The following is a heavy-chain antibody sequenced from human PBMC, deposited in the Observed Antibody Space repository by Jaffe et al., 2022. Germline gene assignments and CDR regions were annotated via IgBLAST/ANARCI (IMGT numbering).Heavy chain of an antibody. J-gene: IGHJ4*02. CDR2: IYDSGST. V-gene: IGHV4-59*02. CDR3: TRDSGRGTSLMDH. CDR1: GASVTSHY. Sequence: QVQLQESGPGLVNPSETLSLTCTVSGASVTSHYWSWIRQSPGKRLEWIGFIYDSGSTNYNPSLKSRVTISLDTSENQFSLKLTSVTAADTAVYYCTRDSGRGTSLMDHWGKGILVTVSS.